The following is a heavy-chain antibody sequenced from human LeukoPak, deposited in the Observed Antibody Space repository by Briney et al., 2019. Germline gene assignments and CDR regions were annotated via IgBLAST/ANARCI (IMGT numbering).Heavy chain of an antibody. Sequence: GESLKISCKGSGYSFTSYWIGWVRQMPGKGLEWMGIIYPGDSDTRYSPSFQGQVTISADKSISTAYLQWSSLKASDTAMYYCARQPPTERRLGYCSGGSCYRPYYYYMDVWGKGTTVTVSS. CDR3: ARQPPTERRLGYCSGGSCYRPYYYYMDV. V-gene: IGHV5-51*01. CDR1: GYSFTSYW. D-gene: IGHD2-15*01. CDR2: IYPGDSDT. J-gene: IGHJ6*03.